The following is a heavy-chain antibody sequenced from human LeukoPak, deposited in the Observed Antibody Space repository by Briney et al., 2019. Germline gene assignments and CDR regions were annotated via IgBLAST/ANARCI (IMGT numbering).Heavy chain of an antibody. V-gene: IGHV3-30-3*01. Sequence: GGSLRLSCASSVFTFSSYAMHWVRQARGKGLEGMAVISYDGSNKYYADSVKGRFTISSDNSKNTLYLQMKSLRAEDTDVYYCARMGGFLEWTHPDAFDIWGQGTMVTVSS. D-gene: IGHD3-3*01. J-gene: IGHJ3*02. CDR3: ARMGGFLEWTHPDAFDI. CDR2: ISYDGSNK. CDR1: VFTFSSYA.